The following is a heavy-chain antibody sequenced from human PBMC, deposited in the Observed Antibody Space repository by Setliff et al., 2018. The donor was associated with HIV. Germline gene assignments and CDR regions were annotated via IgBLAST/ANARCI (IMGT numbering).Heavy chain of an antibody. CDR3: ARGKDPGLYFDN. CDR2: VYYSGRT. Sequence: PSETLSLTCAVSGDSITRGGYYWSWIRQFAGKGLEWIADVYYSGRTNYNPSLKSRLTVSIDTSKNHLSLKLTSMTAAGTAMYFCARGKDPGLYFDNWRQVMLVTVSS. D-gene: IGHD2-15*01. J-gene: IGHJ4*02. V-gene: IGHV4-31*11. CDR1: GDSITRGGYY.